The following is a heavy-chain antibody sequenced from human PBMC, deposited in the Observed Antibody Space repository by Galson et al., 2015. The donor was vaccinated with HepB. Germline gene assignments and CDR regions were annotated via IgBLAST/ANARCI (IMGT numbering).Heavy chain of an antibody. CDR2: TYYKSKWSY. D-gene: IGHD2-8*01. Sequence: CAISGDSVSSNSAAWNWIGQSPSRGLEWLGRTYYKSKWSYNYAVSVKSRITISPVTSKNQFSLQLNSVTPEDTAVYYCARGNEAIDYWGQGTLVTVSS. J-gene: IGHJ4*02. CDR3: ARGNEAIDY. CDR1: GDSVSSNSAA. V-gene: IGHV6-1*01.